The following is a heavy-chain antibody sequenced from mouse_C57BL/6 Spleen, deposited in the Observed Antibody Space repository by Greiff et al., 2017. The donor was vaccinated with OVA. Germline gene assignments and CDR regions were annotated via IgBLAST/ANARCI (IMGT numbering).Heavy chain of an antibody. J-gene: IGHJ3*01. CDR1: GYTFTSYG. Sequence: QVQLKQSGAELARPGASVKLSCKASGYTFTSYGISWVKQRTGQGLEWIGEIYPRSGNTYYNEKFKGKATLTADKSSSTAYMELRSLTSEDSAVYFCAREEGYGNYSAWFAYWGQGTLVTVSA. V-gene: IGHV1-81*01. CDR3: AREEGYGNYSAWFAY. D-gene: IGHD2-1*01. CDR2: IYPRSGNT.